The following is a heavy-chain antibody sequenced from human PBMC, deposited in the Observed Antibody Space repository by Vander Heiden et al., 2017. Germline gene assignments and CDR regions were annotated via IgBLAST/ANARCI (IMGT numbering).Heavy chain of an antibody. CDR3: ARAGSGSYHGPFDY. D-gene: IGHD1-26*01. Sequence: QVQLVESGGGVVQPGRSLRLYCAASGFTFRSYAMHWVRQAPGKGLEWVAVISYDGSNKYYADSVKGRFTISRDNSKNTLYLQMNSLRAEDTAVYYCARAGSGSYHGPFDYWGQGTLVTVSS. J-gene: IGHJ4*02. CDR1: GFTFRSYA. CDR2: ISYDGSNK. V-gene: IGHV3-30*04.